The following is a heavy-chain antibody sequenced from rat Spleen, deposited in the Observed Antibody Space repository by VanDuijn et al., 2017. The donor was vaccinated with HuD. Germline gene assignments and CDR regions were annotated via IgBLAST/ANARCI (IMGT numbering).Heavy chain of an antibody. D-gene: IGHD1-12*03. CDR2: IWGNGNT. CDR3: TSQHYYDGYHRDF. Sequence: QVQLKESGPGLVQPSQTLSLTCTVSGFSLTSFDIHWVRQFPGKGLEWMGLIWGNGNTHYNSPLKSRLSISRDTSKSQVFLKMNSLQTDDTAIYFCTSQHYYDGYHRDFWGQGVMVTVSS. V-gene: IGHV2-13*01. CDR1: GFSLTSFD. J-gene: IGHJ2*01.